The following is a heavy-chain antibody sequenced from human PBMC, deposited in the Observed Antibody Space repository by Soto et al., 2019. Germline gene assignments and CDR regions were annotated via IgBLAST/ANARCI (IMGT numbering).Heavy chain of an antibody. CDR2: INPSVGST. D-gene: IGHD6-13*01. Sequence: QVQLVQSGAEVKKPGASVKVSCKASGYTFTSYYMHWVRQAPGQGLEWMGIINPSVGSTSYAQKVQGRVTMTRDTSTSTVYMELSSLRSEDTAVYYCAGEQPLVLSPHFDYWGQGTLVTVSS. J-gene: IGHJ4*02. V-gene: IGHV1-46*03. CDR1: GYTFTSYY. CDR3: AGEQPLVLSPHFDY.